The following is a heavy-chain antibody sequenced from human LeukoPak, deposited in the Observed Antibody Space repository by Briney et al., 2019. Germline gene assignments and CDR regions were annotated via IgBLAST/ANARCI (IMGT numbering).Heavy chain of an antibody. CDR3: AKTTRTDTAMVLFDY. CDR2: ISGSGGST. D-gene: IGHD5-18*01. J-gene: IGHJ4*01. CDR1: GFTFSSYA. V-gene: IGHV3-23*01. Sequence: PGGSLRLSCAASGFTFSSYAMSWVRQAPRKGRSWVSAISGSGGSTYYADSVKGRFTISRDNSKNTLYLQMNSLRAEDTAVYYCAKTTRTDTAMVLFDYWGHGAQGTVSS.